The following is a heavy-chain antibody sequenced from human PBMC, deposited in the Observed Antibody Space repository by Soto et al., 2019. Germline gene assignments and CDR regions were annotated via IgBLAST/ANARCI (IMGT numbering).Heavy chain of an antibody. Sequence: TSETLSLTCTVSGGSISSGGYCWSWIRQHPGKGLEWIGYVHDSGNTYYNPSLKSRATISVDKSKNQFFLNLSSVTAADTAVYYCARYHRVDSDIFLYWGQGTLVTVSS. CDR1: GGSISSGGYC. CDR2: VHDSGNT. V-gene: IGHV4-31*03. CDR3: ARYHRVDSDIFLY. J-gene: IGHJ1*01. D-gene: IGHD3-22*01.